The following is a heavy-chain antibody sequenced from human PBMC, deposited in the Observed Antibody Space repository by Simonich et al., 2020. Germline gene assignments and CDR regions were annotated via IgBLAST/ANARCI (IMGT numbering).Heavy chain of an antibody. Sequence: EVQLVESGGGLVQPGGSLRLSCAASGFTFSSYWMSWVRQAPGKGLEWVTNIKQAGSEKNYVDSVKGRFTIPRDTAKNSLYLQMNSLRAEDTAVYYCARDREVYGSGSYYNYWGQGTLVTVSS. V-gene: IGHV3-7*01. CDR2: IKQAGSEK. CDR3: ARDREVYGSGSYYNY. CDR1: GFTFSSYW. D-gene: IGHD3-10*01. J-gene: IGHJ4*02.